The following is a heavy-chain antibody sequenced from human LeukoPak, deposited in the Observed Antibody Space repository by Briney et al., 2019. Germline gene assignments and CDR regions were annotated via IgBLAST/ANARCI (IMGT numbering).Heavy chain of an antibody. CDR2: IRYDGSNK. V-gene: IGHV3-30*02. CDR1: GFTFSSYG. J-gene: IGHJ4*02. CDR3: AKDQVMTTVVTPFDY. D-gene: IGHD4-23*01. Sequence: GGSLRLSCAASGFTFSSYGMHWVRQAPGKGLEWVAFIRYDGSNKYYADSVKGRFTISRDNSKNTLYLQMNSLRAEDTAVYYCAKDQVMTTVVTPFDYWGQGTLVTVSS.